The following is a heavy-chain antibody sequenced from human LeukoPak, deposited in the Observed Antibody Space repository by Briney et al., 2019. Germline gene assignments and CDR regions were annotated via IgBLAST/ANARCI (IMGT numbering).Heavy chain of an antibody. CDR3: ARTEYYYDSSGYYLLDY. CDR2: ISAYNGNT. D-gene: IGHD3-22*01. CDR1: GYTFTSYG. J-gene: IGHJ4*02. Sequence: ASVKVSCKASGYTFTSYGISWVRQAPGQGLEWMGWISAYNGNTNYAQKLQGRVTMTTDTSTSTAYMELRSLRSDDTAVYYCARTEYYYDSSGYYLLDYWGKGTLVTVSS. V-gene: IGHV1-18*01.